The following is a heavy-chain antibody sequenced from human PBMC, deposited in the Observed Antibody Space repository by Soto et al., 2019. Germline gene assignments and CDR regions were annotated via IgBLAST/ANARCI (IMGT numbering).Heavy chain of an antibody. CDR2: ITDSGDDT. Sequence: EVQLLESGGGLVQPGGSLRLSFAASGFTFNNYAMGWVRQAPGKGLEWVSAITDSGDDTYYIDSVKGRFTISRSHSNRTLYLQINSLRAEDTAIYYCAKLGSSSWSPNYYFDYWGQGTLVTVSS. J-gene: IGHJ4*02. CDR3: AKLGSSSWSPNYYFDY. CDR1: GFTFNNYA. V-gene: IGHV3-23*01. D-gene: IGHD2-2*01.